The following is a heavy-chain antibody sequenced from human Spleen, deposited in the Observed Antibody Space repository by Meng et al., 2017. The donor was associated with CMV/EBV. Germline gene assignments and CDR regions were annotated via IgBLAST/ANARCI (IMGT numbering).Heavy chain of an antibody. CDR1: GFTFSSYS. D-gene: IGHD4-17*01. V-gene: IGHV3-21*01. CDR2: ISSSSSYI. Sequence: GGSLRLSCAASGFTFSSYSMNWVRQAPGKGLEWVSSISSSSSYIYYADSVKGRFTIPRDNAKNSLYLQMNSLRAEDTAVYYCAKSGYGDYVRVDYWGQGTLVTVSS. J-gene: IGHJ4*02. CDR3: AKSGYGDYVRVDY.